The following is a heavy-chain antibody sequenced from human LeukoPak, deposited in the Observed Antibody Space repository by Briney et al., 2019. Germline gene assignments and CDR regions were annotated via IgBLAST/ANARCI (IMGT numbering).Heavy chain of an antibody. CDR2: ISAYKGNT. D-gene: IGHD3-22*01. CDR1: GYTFTSYG. J-gene: IGHJ5*02. V-gene: IGHV1-18*01. Sequence: ASVKVSCKASGYTFTSYGIGWVRQAPGQGLDWMGWISAYKGNTNYAQKLQGRVTMTTDTSTSTAYMELRSLRSDDTAVYYCAREHTPYYYDGWFDPWGQGTLVTVSS. CDR3: AREHTPYYYDGWFDP.